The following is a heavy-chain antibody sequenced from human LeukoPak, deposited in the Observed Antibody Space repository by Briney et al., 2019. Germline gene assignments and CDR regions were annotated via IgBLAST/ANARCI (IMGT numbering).Heavy chain of an antibody. CDR3: ARHTRGSIGFDP. CDR1: GGSISSSSYY. D-gene: IGHD3-10*01. CDR2: IYYSGST. J-gene: IGHJ5*02. Sequence: PSETLSLTCTVSGGSISSSSYYWGWIRQPPGKGLEWIGSIYYSGSTYYNPSLKSRVTISVDTSKNQFSLKLSSVTAADTAVYYCARHTRGSIGFDPWGQGTLVTVSS. V-gene: IGHV4-39*01.